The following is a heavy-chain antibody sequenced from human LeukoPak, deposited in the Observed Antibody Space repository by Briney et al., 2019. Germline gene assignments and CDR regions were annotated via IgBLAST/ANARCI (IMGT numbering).Heavy chain of an antibody. J-gene: IGHJ5*02. CDR3: ARDRVLSDNRWSLDP. D-gene: IGHD2/OR15-2a*01. CDR2: IGSDGRYK. Sequence: HPGRSLRLSCAASGFTFSTYGMHWVRQAPGKGLEWVATIGSDGRYKYSADSVRGRFTISRVNSKNTLELHMNSLSTEDTAVYYCARDRVLSDNRWSLDPWGQGTLVTVSS. CDR1: GFTFSTYG. V-gene: IGHV3-33*01.